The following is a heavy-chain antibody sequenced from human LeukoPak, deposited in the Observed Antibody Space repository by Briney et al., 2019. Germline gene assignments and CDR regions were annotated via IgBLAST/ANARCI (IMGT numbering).Heavy chain of an antibody. J-gene: IGHJ4*02. D-gene: IGHD6-19*01. CDR3: AREAPGGSGWTYFDY. CDR1: GGSISSYY. Sequence: SETLSLTCTVSGGSISSYYWSWIRQPPGKGLEWIGYIYASGSANYHPSLKSRVTISLDTSENHVSLRLTSATAEDTAVYYCAREAPGGSGWTYFDYWGQGSLVTVSS. V-gene: IGHV4-59*01. CDR2: IYASGSA.